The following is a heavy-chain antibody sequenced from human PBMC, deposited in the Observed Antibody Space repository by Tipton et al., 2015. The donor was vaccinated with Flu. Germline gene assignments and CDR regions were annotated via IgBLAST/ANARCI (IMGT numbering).Heavy chain of an antibody. J-gene: IGHJ6*02. CDR1: GGSISSYY. V-gene: IGHV4-59*01. Sequence: TLSLTCTASGGSISSYYWSWIRQPPGKGLEWIGYIYYSGSTNYNPSLKSRVTISVDTSKNQFSLKLSSVTAADTAVYYCAREEKPYGMDDWGQGTTVTVSS. CDR3: AREEKPYGMDD. CDR2: IYYSGST.